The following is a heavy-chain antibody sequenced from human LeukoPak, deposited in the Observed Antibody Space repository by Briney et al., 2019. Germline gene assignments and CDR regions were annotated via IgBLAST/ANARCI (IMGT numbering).Heavy chain of an antibody. D-gene: IGHD5-18*01. CDR2: INHSGST. V-gene: IGHV4-34*01. J-gene: IGHJ4*02. CDR1: GGSFSGYY. CDR3: VARGCSYGQDY. Sequence: SETLSLTCAVYGGSFSGYYWSWIRQPPGKGLEWIGEINHSGSTNYNPALKSRVTISVDTSKNQFSLKLSSVTAADTAVYYCVARGCSYGQDYWGQGTLVTVSS.